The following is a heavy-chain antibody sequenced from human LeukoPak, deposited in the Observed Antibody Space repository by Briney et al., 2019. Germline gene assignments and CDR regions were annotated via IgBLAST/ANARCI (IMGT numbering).Heavy chain of an antibody. CDR2: INHSGST. Sequence: SETLSLTCAVYGGSFSGYYWSWIRQPPGKGLEWIGEINHSGSTNYNPSLKSRVTISVDTSKNQFSLKLSSVTAADTAVYYCARGGRVTIFGVVKGDYFDYWGQGTLVTVSS. D-gene: IGHD3-3*01. CDR1: GGSFSGYY. CDR3: ARGGRVTIFGVVKGDYFDY. J-gene: IGHJ4*02. V-gene: IGHV4-34*01.